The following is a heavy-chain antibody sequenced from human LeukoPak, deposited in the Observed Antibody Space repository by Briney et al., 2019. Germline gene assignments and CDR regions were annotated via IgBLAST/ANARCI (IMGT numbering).Heavy chain of an antibody. V-gene: IGHV3-48*04. D-gene: IGHD3-16*01. J-gene: IGHJ4*02. CDR2: ISSDSRNI. Sequence: GGSLRLSCAASGFTFTSYSMNWVRQAPGKGLEWVSYISSDSRNIFYADSVKGRFTISRDNARNSLYLQMNSLRAEDTAVYYCAKEFQSSAGDYFDYWGQGTLVTVSS. CDR3: AKEFQSSAGDYFDY. CDR1: GFTFTSYS.